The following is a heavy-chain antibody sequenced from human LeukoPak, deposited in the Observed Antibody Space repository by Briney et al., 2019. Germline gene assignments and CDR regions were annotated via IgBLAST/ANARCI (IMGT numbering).Heavy chain of an antibody. J-gene: IGHJ4*02. D-gene: IGHD2-15*01. Sequence: PGGSLRLSCAASGFTFSSYWMSWVRQAPGKGLEWVANIKQDGSEKYYVDSVKGRFTISRDNAKNSLYLQMNSLRAEGTAVYYCASFHCSGGSCYLDYWGQGTLVTVSS. CDR1: GFTFSSYW. CDR3: ASFHCSGGSCYLDY. V-gene: IGHV3-7*01. CDR2: IKQDGSEK.